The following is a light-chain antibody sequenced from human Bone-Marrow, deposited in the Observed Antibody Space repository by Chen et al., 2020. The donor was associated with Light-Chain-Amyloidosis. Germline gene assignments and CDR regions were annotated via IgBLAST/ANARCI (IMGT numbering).Light chain of an antibody. CDR3: QSTDSSGTYEVI. J-gene: IGLJ2*01. V-gene: IGLV3-25*03. CDR1: DLPTKY. CDR2: RDT. Sequence: SYELTQLPSVSVSPGQTARITCSGEDLPTKYAYWYQQKPGQAPVLVIHRDTERPSGISEQFSGSNSGTTATLTISGVQTEDEADYHCQSTDSSGTYEVIFGGGTKLTVL.